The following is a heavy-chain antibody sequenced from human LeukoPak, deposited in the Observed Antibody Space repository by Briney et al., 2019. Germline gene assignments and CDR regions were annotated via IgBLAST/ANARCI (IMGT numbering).Heavy chain of an antibody. D-gene: IGHD5-18*01. V-gene: IGHV3-23*01. CDR1: GFTFSSYW. CDR2: LSVSGDYT. Sequence: PGGSLRLSCEASGFTFSSYWMSWVRQAPGKGLEWVSALSVSGDYTYYADSVKGRFTISRDNYKNTLYLQMNSLRAEDTAIYHCAKKRDTAEVLYFFDLWGQGTLVTVSS. CDR3: AKKRDTAEVLYFFDL. J-gene: IGHJ4*02.